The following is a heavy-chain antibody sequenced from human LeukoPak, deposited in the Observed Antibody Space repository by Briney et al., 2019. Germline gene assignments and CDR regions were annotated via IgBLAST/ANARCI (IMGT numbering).Heavy chain of an antibody. V-gene: IGHV4-59*13. CDR2: IYYSGST. Sequence: SETLSLTCTVSGGSISSYYWSWIRQPPGKGLEWIGYIYYSGSTNYNPSLKSRVTISVDTSKNQFSLKLSSVTAADTAVYYCARLGLFQYSSRPHGMDVWGQGTTVTVSS. CDR1: GGSISSYY. D-gene: IGHD6-13*01. CDR3: ARLGLFQYSSRPHGMDV. J-gene: IGHJ6*02.